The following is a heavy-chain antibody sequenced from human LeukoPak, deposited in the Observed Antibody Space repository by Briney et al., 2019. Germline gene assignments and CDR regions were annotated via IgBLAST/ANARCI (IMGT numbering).Heavy chain of an antibody. V-gene: IGHV3-13*01. CDR3: ARGGNYFGSGTYPFPLDI. D-gene: IGHD3-10*01. J-gene: IGHJ3*02. Sequence: GGSLRLSCAASGFTFSNYDMHWVRQAPGKGLEWVSAIGTGGDTYYEGSVKGRFTISRENAKNSLYLQMNSLRAGDTAVYYCARGGNYFGSGTYPFPLDIWGQGTMVTVSS. CDR1: GFTFSNYD. CDR2: IGTGGDT.